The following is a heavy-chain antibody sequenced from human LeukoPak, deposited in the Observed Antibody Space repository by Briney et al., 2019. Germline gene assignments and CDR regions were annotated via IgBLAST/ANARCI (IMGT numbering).Heavy chain of an antibody. J-gene: IGHJ3*02. CDR3: ARTNAFNI. CDR2: IYYSGRT. CDR1: GGSVSSTNYY. V-gene: IGHV4-39*01. Sequence: SETLSLTCTVSGGSVSSTNYYWGWIRQPPGKGLEWIASIYYSGRTYNNPSLKSRVTMSLDTSKNQFSLRLSSVTATDTAVYYCARTNAFNIWGQGTMVTVSS.